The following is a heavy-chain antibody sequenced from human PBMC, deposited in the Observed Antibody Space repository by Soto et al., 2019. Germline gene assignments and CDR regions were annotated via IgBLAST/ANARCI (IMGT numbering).Heavy chain of an antibody. J-gene: IGHJ6*03. CDR3: ERAHVVATLGWYPYYYHCMEV. V-gene: IGHV4-34*01. D-gene: IGHD5-12*01. CDR1: GGSFSGYY. Sequence: PSETLCLPCALYGGSFSGYYGSWIRQPPGKGLERNREINHSESTNYNPSLNRRVSISEETSKNQFSQKLSSVTTAATAVNYRERAHVVATLGWYPYYYHCMEVWGKGTTVTVSS. CDR2: INHSEST.